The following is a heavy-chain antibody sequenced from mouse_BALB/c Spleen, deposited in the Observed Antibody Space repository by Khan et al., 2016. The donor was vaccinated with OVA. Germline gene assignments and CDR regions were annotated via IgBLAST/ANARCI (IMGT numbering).Heavy chain of an antibody. CDR3: ASHLTGSFAY. Sequence: EVELVESGGDLVKPGGSLRLSCAASGFTFSTYGMSWVRQPPDKRLEWVATIKSDGYYNYYPDTVKGRFTISRNNAENTLYLQMSSLKSEDTAIYYCASHLTGSFAYWGQGTLVTVSA. CDR2: IKSDGYYN. J-gene: IGHJ3*01. V-gene: IGHV5-6*01. D-gene: IGHD4-1*01. CDR1: GFTFSTYG.